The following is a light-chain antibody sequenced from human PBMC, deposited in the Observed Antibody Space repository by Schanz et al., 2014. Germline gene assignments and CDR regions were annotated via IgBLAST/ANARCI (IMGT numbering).Light chain of an antibody. Sequence: QSVLTLPASVSGSRGQSITISYTGSSSDVGDYYLVSWYQHHPGKAPKLIISEASKRPSGVSNRFSGSKSGNTASLTISGLQAEDEADYYCSSYTSSSTPVFGGGTKLTVL. CDR3: SSYTSSSTPV. J-gene: IGLJ3*02. CDR1: SSDVGDYYL. V-gene: IGLV2-14*02. CDR2: EAS.